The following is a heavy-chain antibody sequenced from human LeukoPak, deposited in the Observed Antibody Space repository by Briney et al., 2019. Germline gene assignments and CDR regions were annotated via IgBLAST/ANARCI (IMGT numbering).Heavy chain of an antibody. V-gene: IGHV1-8*03. CDR3: ARGPPYDFWSGYYLVWFDP. D-gene: IGHD3-3*01. Sequence: ASVKVSCKASGYTFTSYDINWVRQATGQGLEWMGWMNPNSGNTGYAQKFQGRVTITGNTSISTAYMELSSLRSEDTAVYYCARGPPYDFWSGYYLVWFDPWGQGTLVTVSS. CDR2: MNPNSGNT. CDR1: GYTFTSYD. J-gene: IGHJ5*02.